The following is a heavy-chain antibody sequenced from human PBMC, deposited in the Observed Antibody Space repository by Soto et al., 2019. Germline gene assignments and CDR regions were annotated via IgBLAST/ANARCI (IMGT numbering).Heavy chain of an antibody. CDR1: GGTFSSYA. Sequence: GASVKVSCKASGGTFSSYAISWVRQAPGQGLEWMGGIIPIFGTANYAQKFQGRVTITADESTSTAYMELSSLRSEDTAVYYCAREGIVVVPAAPRDGMDVWGQGTTVTVSS. V-gene: IGHV1-69*13. D-gene: IGHD2-2*01. J-gene: IGHJ6*02. CDR2: IIPIFGTA. CDR3: AREGIVVVPAAPRDGMDV.